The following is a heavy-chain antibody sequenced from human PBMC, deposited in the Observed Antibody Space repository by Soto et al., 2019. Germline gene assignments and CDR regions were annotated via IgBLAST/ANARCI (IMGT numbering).Heavy chain of an antibody. CDR2: IMPVFATP. CDR1: GGTFSTSA. Sequence: QIQLMQSGAEVKKPGSSVKVSCKASGGTFSTSAISWVRQAPGEGLEWVGGIMPVFATPDYAQKFQGRVTITADESTTTANLELTSPTTDDTAVYSCARDKDRQQLGGNYYYVLDVWGQGTAITVSS. CDR3: ARDKDRQQLGGNYYYVLDV. D-gene: IGHD3-3*02. V-gene: IGHV1-69*12. J-gene: IGHJ6*02.